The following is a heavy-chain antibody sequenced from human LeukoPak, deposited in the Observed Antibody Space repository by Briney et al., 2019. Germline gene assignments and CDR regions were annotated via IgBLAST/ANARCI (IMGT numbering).Heavy chain of an antibody. CDR3: ARESAVRSHYDFWSGSYNWFDP. V-gene: IGHV3-21*01. CDR1: GFTFSSYS. J-gene: IGHJ5*02. Sequence: GGSLRLSCAASGFTFSSYSMNWVRQAPGKGLEWVSSISSSSSYIYYADSVKGRFTISRDNAESSLYLQMNSLRAEDTAVYYCARESAVRSHYDFWSGSYNWFDPWGQGTLVTVSS. D-gene: IGHD3-3*01. CDR2: ISSSSSYI.